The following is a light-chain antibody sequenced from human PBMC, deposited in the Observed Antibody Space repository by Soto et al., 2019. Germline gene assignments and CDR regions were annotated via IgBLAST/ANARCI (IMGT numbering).Light chain of an antibody. CDR3: QQYGASVT. CDR2: GAS. V-gene: IGKV3-20*01. J-gene: IGKJ3*01. Sequence: EIVLTQSPGALSLSPGDRATLSCRASQSVSSKWVAWYQQKAGQPPRLLIYGASSRATGIPERFSGSGSGTDFTLTISILEPEDFAVYYCQQYGASVTFGPGTKVEIK. CDR1: QSVSSKW.